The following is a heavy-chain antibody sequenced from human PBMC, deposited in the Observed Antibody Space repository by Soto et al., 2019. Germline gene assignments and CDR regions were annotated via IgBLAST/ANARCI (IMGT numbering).Heavy chain of an antibody. Sequence: SETLSLTCAVYGGSFSGYYWSWIRQPPGKGLEWIGEINHSGSTNYNPSLKSRVTISVDTSKNQFSLKLSSVTAADTAVYYCARSPLNYDILTGYYKEGMDVWGQGTTVTVSS. CDR3: ARSPLNYDILTGYYKEGMDV. CDR1: GGSFSGYY. CDR2: INHSGST. D-gene: IGHD3-9*01. J-gene: IGHJ6*02. V-gene: IGHV4-34*01.